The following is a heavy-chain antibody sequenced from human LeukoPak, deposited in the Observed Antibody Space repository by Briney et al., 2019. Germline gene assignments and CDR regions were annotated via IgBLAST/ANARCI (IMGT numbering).Heavy chain of an antibody. CDR2: IYSGGTT. J-gene: IGHJ4*02. CDR3: ARLYYYVSGTYSRYFDY. CDR1: GFTVSSNY. V-gene: IGHV3-53*01. Sequence: QPGGSLRLSCAASGFTVSSNYMTWVRQAPGKGLEWVSIIYSGGTTYYADSVKGRFTISRDNSKNTLYLQMNSLRAEDTAVYYCARLYYYVSGTYSRYFDYWGQGTLVTVSS. D-gene: IGHD3-10*01.